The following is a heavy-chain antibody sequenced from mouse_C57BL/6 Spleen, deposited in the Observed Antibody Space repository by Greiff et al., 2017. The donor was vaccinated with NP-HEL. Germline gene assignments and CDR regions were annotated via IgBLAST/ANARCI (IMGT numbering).Heavy chain of an antibody. CDR3: ARRAGTGPYAMDY. V-gene: IGHV3-6*01. CDR1: GYSITSGYY. D-gene: IGHD3-3*01. CDR2: ISYDGSN. J-gene: IGHJ4*01. Sequence: EVQLQQSGPGLVKPSQSLSLTCSVTGYSITSGYYWNWIRQFPGNKLEWMGDISYDGSNNYNPSLKNRISITRDTSKNQFFLKLNSVTTEDTATYYCARRAGTGPYAMDYWGQGTSVTVSS.